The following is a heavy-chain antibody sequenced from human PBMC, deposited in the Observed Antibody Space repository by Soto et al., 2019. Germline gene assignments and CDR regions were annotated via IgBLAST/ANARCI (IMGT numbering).Heavy chain of an antibody. J-gene: IGHJ6*02. CDR3: ATPFITMVRGVISPYYYGMDV. CDR1: GYSFTSYW. Sequence: GESLKISCKGSGYSFTSYWISWVRQMPGKGLEWTGRIDPSDSYTNYSPPFQGHVTISADKSISTAYLQWSSLKASDTAMYYCATPFITMVRGVISPYYYGMDVWGQGTTVTV. CDR2: IDPSDSYT. D-gene: IGHD3-10*01. V-gene: IGHV5-10-1*01.